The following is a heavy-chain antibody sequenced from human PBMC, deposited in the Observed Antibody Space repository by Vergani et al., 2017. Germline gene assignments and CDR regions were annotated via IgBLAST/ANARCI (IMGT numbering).Heavy chain of an antibody. V-gene: IGHV1-69*01. D-gene: IGHD1-7*01. Sequence: QVQLVQSGAEVKKPGSSVKVSCKASGGTFSSYAISWVRQAPGQGLEWMGGIIPIFGTANYAQKFQGRVTITADDTTSTAYMKLSSLRSEDTAVYYCASRFDAYNWNYEKGGHFDYWGQGTLVTVSS. CDR3: ASRFDAYNWNYEKGGHFDY. CDR2: IIPIFGTA. CDR1: GGTFSSYA. J-gene: IGHJ4*02.